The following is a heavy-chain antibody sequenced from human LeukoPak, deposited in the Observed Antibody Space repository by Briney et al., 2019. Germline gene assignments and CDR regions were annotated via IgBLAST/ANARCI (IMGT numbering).Heavy chain of an antibody. CDR2: IIPSDGFT. Sequence: ASVKVSCKASGYTFSSYYVHWVRQAPGQGLEWMGMIIPSDGFTSYAQKFQGRVTMTRDTSISTAYMELSRLRSDDTAVYYCARWQGAREYYYYMDVWGKGTTVTISS. J-gene: IGHJ6*03. CDR1: GYTFSSYY. V-gene: IGHV1-46*01. CDR3: ARWQGAREYYYYMDV.